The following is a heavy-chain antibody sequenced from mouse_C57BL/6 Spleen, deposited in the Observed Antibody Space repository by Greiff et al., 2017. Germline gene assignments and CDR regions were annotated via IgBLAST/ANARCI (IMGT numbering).Heavy chain of an antibody. CDR3: ASNYYGSSYQYFDV. V-gene: IGHV1-80*01. D-gene: IGHD1-1*01. J-gene: IGHJ1*03. CDR2: IYPGDGDT. CDR1: GYAFSSYW. Sequence: VHLVESGAELVKPGASVKISCKASGYAFSSYWMNWVKQRPGKGLEWIGQIYPGDGDTNYNGKFKGKATLTADKSSSTAYMQLSSLTSEDSAVYFCASNYYGSSYQYFDVWGTGTTVTVSS.